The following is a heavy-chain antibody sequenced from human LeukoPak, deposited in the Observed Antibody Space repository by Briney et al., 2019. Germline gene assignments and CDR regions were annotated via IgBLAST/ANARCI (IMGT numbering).Heavy chain of an antibody. Sequence: GGSLRLSCAASGFTFSSYAMHWVRQAPGKGLEWVAAISYDGSKTYYADSVKGRFTISRDNSKNTLYLQMNSLRAEDTAVYYCARMPANDLLDYWGQGTLVTVSS. J-gene: IGHJ4*02. CDR3: ARMPANDLLDY. V-gene: IGHV3-30-3*01. CDR2: ISYDGSKT. D-gene: IGHD3/OR15-3a*01. CDR1: GFTFSSYA.